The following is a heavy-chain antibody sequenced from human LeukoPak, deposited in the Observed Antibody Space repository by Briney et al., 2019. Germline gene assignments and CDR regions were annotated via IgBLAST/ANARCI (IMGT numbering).Heavy chain of an antibody. CDR2: ISGSGGST. D-gene: IGHD6-13*01. Sequence: PGGSLRLSCAASGFTFSTYVMSWVRQAPGKGLEWVSAISGSGGSTYYADSVKGRFTISRDNSKNTLYLQMNSLRAEDTAVYYCAKVDSSSFYPWGQGTLVTVSS. CDR1: GFTFSTYV. CDR3: AKVDSSSFYP. J-gene: IGHJ5*02. V-gene: IGHV3-23*01.